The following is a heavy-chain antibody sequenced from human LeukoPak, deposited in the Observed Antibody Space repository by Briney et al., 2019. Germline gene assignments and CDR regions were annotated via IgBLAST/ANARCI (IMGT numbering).Heavy chain of an antibody. CDR3: AKTPITMVRGSPYYYYYMDV. CDR2: ISSSGSTI. CDR1: GFTFSSHS. J-gene: IGHJ6*03. V-gene: IGHV3-48*01. Sequence: GGSLRLSCAASGFTFSSHSMNWVRQAPGKGLEWVSYISSSGSTIYYADSVRGRFTISRDNSKNTLYLQMNSLRAEDTAVYYCAKTPITMVRGSPYYYYYMDVWGKGTTVTVSS. D-gene: IGHD3-10*01.